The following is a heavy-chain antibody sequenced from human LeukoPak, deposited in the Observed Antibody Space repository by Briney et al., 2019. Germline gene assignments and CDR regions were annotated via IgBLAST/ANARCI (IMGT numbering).Heavy chain of an antibody. Sequence: GASLRLSCAASGFTFSDYTLNWFRQAPGKGLEWVSSISRDMTYIYYADSVKGRFTISRDNAKNSVYLQMNSLRAEDTAVYYCARGPSGYHNTGGQGTLVTVSS. CDR2: ISRDMTYI. J-gene: IGHJ4*02. V-gene: IGHV3-21*01. CDR1: GFTFSDYT. D-gene: IGHD5-12*01. CDR3: ARGPSGYHNT.